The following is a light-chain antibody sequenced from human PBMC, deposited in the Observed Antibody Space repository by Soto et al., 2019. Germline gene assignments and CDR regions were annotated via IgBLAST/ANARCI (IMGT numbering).Light chain of an antibody. Sequence: DIVLTQSPGTLSLSPGERATLSCKSSQSVSSSYLAWYQQQPPQAPRLLIYGASSRATGIPDRFSGSGSGTDFTPTISRLEPEDFAVYYCQQYGRSLPITFGQGTRLEIK. J-gene: IGKJ5*01. CDR2: GAS. CDR1: QSVSSSY. V-gene: IGKV3-20*01. CDR3: QQYGRSLPIT.